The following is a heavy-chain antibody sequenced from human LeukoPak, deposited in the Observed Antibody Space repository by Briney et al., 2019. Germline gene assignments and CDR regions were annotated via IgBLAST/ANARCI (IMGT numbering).Heavy chain of an antibody. J-gene: IGHJ6*02. D-gene: IGHD6-19*01. CDR1: GYTFTGYY. CDR2: ISAYNGNT. V-gene: IGHV1-18*04. Sequence: ASVKVSCKASGYTFTGYYMHRVRQAPGQGLEWMGWISAYNGNTNYAQKLQGRVTMTTDTSTSTAYMELRSLRSDDTAVYYCARDHGGWYSDYYYYYGMGVWGQGTTVTVSS. CDR3: ARDHGGWYSDYYYYYGMGV.